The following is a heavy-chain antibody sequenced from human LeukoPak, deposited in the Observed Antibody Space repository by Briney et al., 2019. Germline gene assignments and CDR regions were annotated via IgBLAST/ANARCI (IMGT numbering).Heavy chain of an antibody. CDR1: GGSISSYY. J-gene: IGHJ5*02. V-gene: IGHV4-4*07. Sequence: SETLSLTCTVSGGSISSYYWSWIRQPDGKGLEWIGRIYTSGSTNYNPSLKSRVTMSVDTSKNQFSLKLSSVTAADTAVYYCARDVRYYDILTGYYNWFDPWGQGTLVTVSS. CDR3: ARDVRYYDILTGYYNWFDP. CDR2: IYTSGST. D-gene: IGHD3-9*01.